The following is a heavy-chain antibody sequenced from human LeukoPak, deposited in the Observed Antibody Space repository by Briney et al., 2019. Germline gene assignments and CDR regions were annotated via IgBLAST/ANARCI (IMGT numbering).Heavy chain of an antibody. CDR2: IYPGDPDT. CDR3: ARGRFGDYVSLDY. CDR1: GYSFTRDW. V-gene: IGHV5-51*01. Sequence: GESLKISCKGSGYSFTRDWIGWVRQMPGKGLEWMGIIYPGDPDTRYSPSFQGQVTISTDTSISTAYLQWSSLKASDTAIYYCARGRFGDYVSLDYWGQGTLVTVSS. J-gene: IGHJ4*02. D-gene: IGHD4-17*01.